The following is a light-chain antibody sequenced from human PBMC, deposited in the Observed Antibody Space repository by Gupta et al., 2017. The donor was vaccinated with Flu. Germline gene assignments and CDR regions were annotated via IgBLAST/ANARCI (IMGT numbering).Light chain of an antibody. J-gene: IGKJ2*01. CDR1: QSVYSQ. V-gene: IGKV3D-15*01. CDR3: QQENNGHPEST. Sequence: TLSGSPGESVTRSCRASQSVYSQLAWYKKKPRQAPELLIYGASTRAMGSKARCSGSGDGREFNITISSRQSEDFGIYYCQQENNGHPESTVGQGTKMQIK. CDR2: GAS.